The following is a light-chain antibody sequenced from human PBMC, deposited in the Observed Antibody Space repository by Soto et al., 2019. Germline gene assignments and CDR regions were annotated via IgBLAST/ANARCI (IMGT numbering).Light chain of an antibody. CDR1: QSVSSN. Sequence: EIIMTQSPATLSVSPGERATLSRRASQSVSSNLAWYHQKPGQAPRLLIYGASTRATGSPARFSGSGSGTEFTLTISSLQSEDFAVYYCQQYNSWPRTFGQGTKVEI. V-gene: IGKV3-15*01. CDR3: QQYNSWPRT. CDR2: GAS. J-gene: IGKJ1*01.